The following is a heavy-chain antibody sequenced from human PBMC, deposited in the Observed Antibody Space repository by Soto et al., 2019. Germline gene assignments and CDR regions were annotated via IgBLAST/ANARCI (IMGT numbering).Heavy chain of an antibody. D-gene: IGHD3-10*01. J-gene: IGHJ4*02. CDR2: INAVSGGA. V-gene: IGHV1-2*02. CDR3: ARGGSYYAQ. CDR1: GNTHTSYF. Sequence: QVEMVQSGAEVNQPGASVRVSCKASGNTHTSYFIHWLRQAPGQGLEWMGWINAVSGGANYAPRFQGRVSMTRDRSSATAFMDLSGLRSDDTAVYYCARGGSYYAQWGQGTLVTVSS.